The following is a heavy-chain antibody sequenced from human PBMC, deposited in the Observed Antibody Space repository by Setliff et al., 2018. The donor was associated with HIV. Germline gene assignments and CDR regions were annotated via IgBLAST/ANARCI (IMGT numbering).Heavy chain of an antibody. J-gene: IGHJ4*02. CDR1: GGSISTNNYY. V-gene: IGHV4-39*01. Sequence: SETLSLTCTVSGGSISTNNYYWGWIRQPPGKGLEWIASMYYSGSTDYNPSLKSRVTISVDTSRSQFSMKLSSVTAADTAVYYCARKARVATEYYFDYWGQGTLVTVSS. CDR2: MYYSGST. D-gene: IGHD5-12*01. CDR3: ARKARVATEYYFDY.